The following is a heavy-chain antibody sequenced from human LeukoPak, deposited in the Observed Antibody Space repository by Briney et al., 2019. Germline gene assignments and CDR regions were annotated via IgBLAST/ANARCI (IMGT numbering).Heavy chain of an antibody. J-gene: IGHJ5*02. CDR3: ARRDYGDYNWFDP. CDR2: IYSGGST. Sequence: PSETLSLTCAVSGGSISRSNWWSWVRQAPGKGLEWVSVIYSGGSTDYADSVKGRFTISRDNSKNTLYLQMNSLRPEDTAVYYCARRDYGDYNWFDPWDQGTLVTVSS. D-gene: IGHD4-17*01. CDR1: GGSISRSNW. V-gene: IGHV3-53*01.